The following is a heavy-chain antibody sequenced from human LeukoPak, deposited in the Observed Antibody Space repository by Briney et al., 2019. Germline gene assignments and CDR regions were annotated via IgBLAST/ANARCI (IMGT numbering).Heavy chain of an antibody. J-gene: IGHJ4*02. D-gene: IGHD3/OR15-3a*01. V-gene: IGHV3-7*04. CDR2: IRQDGSEK. Sequence: GGSLRLSRAASGFSFGSYWMSWVRQAPGKGLEWVANIRQDGSEKHYVDSVKGRFTISRDNDRKSLFLQINSLRVEDTALYFCARVGRGLEAFGPEKQFDYWGQGTLVTVSS. CDR1: GFSFGSYW. CDR3: ARVGRGLEAFGPEKQFDY.